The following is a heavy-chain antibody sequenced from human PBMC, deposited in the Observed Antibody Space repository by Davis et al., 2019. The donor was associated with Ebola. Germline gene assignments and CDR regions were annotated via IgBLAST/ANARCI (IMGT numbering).Heavy chain of an antibody. D-gene: IGHD7-27*01. CDR2: VYYSGST. V-gene: IGHV4-61*01. Sequence: AGSLRLSCTVSGASVSSNSYYWNWIRQPPGKGLEWIGYVYYSGSTNYNPSLKSRVTISVDTSKNQFSLKLRSVTAADTAVYYCARGTSGAEHWGQGTLATVSS. CDR3: ARGTSGAEH. J-gene: IGHJ4*02. CDR1: GASVSSNSYY.